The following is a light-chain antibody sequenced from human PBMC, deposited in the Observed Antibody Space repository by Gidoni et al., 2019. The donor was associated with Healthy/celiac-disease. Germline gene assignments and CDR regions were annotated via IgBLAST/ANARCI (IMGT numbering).Light chain of an antibody. Sequence: VFTQSPSTLSFSPGERATLSCRASPSVSSSYLAWYQQKPGQAPRLLIYGASSRATGIPDRFSGSGSGTDFTLTISRLEPEDFAVYYCQQYGSSPPYTFGQGTKLEIK. V-gene: IGKV3-20*01. CDR3: QQYGSSPPYT. J-gene: IGKJ2*01. CDR2: GAS. CDR1: PSVSSSY.